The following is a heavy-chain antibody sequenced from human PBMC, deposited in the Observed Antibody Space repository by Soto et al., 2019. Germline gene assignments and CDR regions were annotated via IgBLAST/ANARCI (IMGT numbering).Heavy chain of an antibody. Sequence: LSETLSLTCTVSGGSISSGGYYWSWIRQHPGKGLEWIGYIYYSGSTYYNPSLKSRVTISVDTSKNQFSLKLSSVTAADTAVYYCARDRGGYNFDYWGQGTLVTVSS. V-gene: IGHV4-31*03. D-gene: IGHD5-12*01. CDR3: ARDRGGYNFDY. CDR1: GGSISSGGYY. CDR2: IYYSGST. J-gene: IGHJ4*02.